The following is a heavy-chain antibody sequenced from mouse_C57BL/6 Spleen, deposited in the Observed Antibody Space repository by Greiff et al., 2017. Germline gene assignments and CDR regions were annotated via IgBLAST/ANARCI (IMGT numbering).Heavy chain of an antibody. CDR3: AKRGYYYNGGVYCAMGY. CDR2: IGGGGST. D-gene: IGHD1-1*01. J-gene: IGHJ4*01. V-gene: IGHV2-9*01. CDR1: GFSLTSYG. Sequence: VQLQESGPGLVAPSQSLSITCTVSGFSLTSYGVDWVRQPLGKGLEWLGVIGGGGSTNYNSALMSRRSISKDNSKSQVFLKMNSLQTDDTAVYYGAKRGYYYNGGVYCAMGYWGQGASVTVSS.